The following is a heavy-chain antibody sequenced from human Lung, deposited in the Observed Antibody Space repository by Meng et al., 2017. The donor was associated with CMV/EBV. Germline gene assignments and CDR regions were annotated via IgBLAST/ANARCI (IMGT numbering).Heavy chain of an antibody. D-gene: IGHD4-17*01. J-gene: IGHJ5*02. V-gene: IGHV4-31*03. CDR3: ARTNYGDYNWFDP. Sequence: RPVPGPGFVKPFPTLSLPCTVSGGSISSGGFYWSLIRQHPGKGLEWIGYIYYSGSTYYNPSIRSRVAISIDTSKNQFSLKLTSVTAADTAVYFCARTNYGDYNWFDPWGQGTLVTVSS. CDR1: GGSISSGGFY. CDR2: IYYSGST.